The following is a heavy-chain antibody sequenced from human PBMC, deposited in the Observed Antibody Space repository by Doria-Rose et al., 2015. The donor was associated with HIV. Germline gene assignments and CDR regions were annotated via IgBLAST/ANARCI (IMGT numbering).Heavy chain of an antibody. Sequence: LVKPTETLTLTCTVSGVSLSSPGMGVSWIRQPPGKALEWLANIFSDDERSYKTSLKSRLTISRCTSKSQVVLTMTDMDPVDTAPYYCARIKSSRWYHKYYFDFWGQGTLVIVSA. CDR1: GVSLSSPGMG. CDR2: IFSDDER. V-gene: IGHV2-26*01. D-gene: IGHD6-13*01. J-gene: IGHJ4*02. CDR3: ARIKSSRWYHKYYFDF.